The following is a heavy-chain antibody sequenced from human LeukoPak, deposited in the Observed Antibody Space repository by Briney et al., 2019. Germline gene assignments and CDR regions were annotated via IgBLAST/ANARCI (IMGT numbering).Heavy chain of an antibody. Sequence: PGRSLRLSCSASGFTFGDYAMSWFRQAPGKGLEWVSLIRSKAYGGTTEYAASVKGRFTISRDDSKSIAYLQMNSLKTEDTGLYYCTRERNYFDSSGYSDYWGQGTLVTVSS. J-gene: IGHJ4*02. CDR2: IRSKAYGGTT. CDR1: GFTFGDYA. V-gene: IGHV3-49*03. CDR3: TRERNYFDSSGYSDY. D-gene: IGHD3-22*01.